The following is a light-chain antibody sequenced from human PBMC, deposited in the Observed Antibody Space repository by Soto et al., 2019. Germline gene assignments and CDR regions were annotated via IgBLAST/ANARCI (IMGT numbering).Light chain of an antibody. Sequence: EIVLMQSPGTLSLSPGERATLSCRASQSVSSSYLAWYQQKPGQAPRLLIYGTSSRATAIPDGFSGSGSGTDFTLTISRLEPEDFAVYYCQQYGSSSWTFGQGTKVDIK. J-gene: IGKJ1*01. CDR3: QQYGSSSWT. CDR1: QSVSSSY. CDR2: GTS. V-gene: IGKV3-20*01.